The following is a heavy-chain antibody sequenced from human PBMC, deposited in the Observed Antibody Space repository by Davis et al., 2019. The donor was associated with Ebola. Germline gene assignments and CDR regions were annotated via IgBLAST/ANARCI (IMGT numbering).Heavy chain of an antibody. D-gene: IGHD4-23*01. CDR1: GYSFTSYW. V-gene: IGHV5-51*01. Sequence: KVSCKGSGYSFTSYWIGWVRQMPGKGLEWMGIIYPGDSDTRYSPSFQGQVTISADKSISTAYLQWSSLKASDTAMYYCARRDYGGNSGGRFFFDIWGQGTMVTVSS. CDR3: ARRDYGGNSGGRFFFDI. J-gene: IGHJ3*02. CDR2: IYPGDSDT.